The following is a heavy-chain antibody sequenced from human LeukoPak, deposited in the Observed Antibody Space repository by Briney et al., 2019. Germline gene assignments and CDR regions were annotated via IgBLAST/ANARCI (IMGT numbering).Heavy chain of an antibody. CDR2: IRYDETNK. CDR3: ARRAPSHDFDY. V-gene: IGHV3-30*02. CDR1: GFTFSSYG. Sequence: PGGSLRLSCAASGFTFSSYGMHWVRQAPGKGLEWVALIRYDETNKYYADSVKGRFTISRDNSKNTLYLQMNSLRAEDTAVYYCARRAPSHDFDYWGQGTLVTVSS. J-gene: IGHJ4*02.